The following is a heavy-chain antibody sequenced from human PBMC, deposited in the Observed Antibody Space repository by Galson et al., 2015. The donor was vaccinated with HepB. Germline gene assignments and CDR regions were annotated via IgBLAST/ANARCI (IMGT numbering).Heavy chain of an antibody. V-gene: IGHV4-39*01. D-gene: IGHD3-22*01. CDR1: GGSISSSSYY. CDR3: ARLPPYDSSGYWWATDAFDI. J-gene: IGHJ3*02. Sequence: SETLSLTCTVSGGSISSSSYYWGWIRQPPGKGLEWIGSIYYSGSTYYNPSLKSRVTISVDTSKNQFSLKLSSVTAADTAVYYCARLPPYDSSGYWWATDAFDIWGQGTMVTVSS. CDR2: IYYSGST.